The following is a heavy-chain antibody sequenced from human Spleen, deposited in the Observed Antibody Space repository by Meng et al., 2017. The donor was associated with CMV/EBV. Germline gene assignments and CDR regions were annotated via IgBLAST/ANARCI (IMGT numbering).Heavy chain of an antibody. CDR1: GGSISSFY. CDR2: IYYTGST. D-gene: IGHD2-2*01. V-gene: IGHV4-59*08. J-gene: IGHJ4*02. Sequence: SETLSLTCSVSGGSISSFYWSWIRQPPGRGLEWIGYIYYTGSTNYNPSLKSRVTISVDTSKNQFSLKLSSVTAADTAVYYCAKIVSAPKGNDFDYWGQGTLVTVSS. CDR3: AKIVSAPKGNDFDY.